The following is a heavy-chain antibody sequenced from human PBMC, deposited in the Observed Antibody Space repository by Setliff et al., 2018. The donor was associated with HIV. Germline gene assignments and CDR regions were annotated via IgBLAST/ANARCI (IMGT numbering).Heavy chain of an antibody. CDR2: IYYSGST. Sequence: SETLSLTCIVSGGSISSYYWSWIRQPPGKGLEWIGYIYYSGSTNYNPSLKSRVTISVDASENQVSLRLSSVTAADTAVHFCAREPSLPYYDSSDYYHVPQYYFDYWGQGTPVTVSS. CDR1: GGSISSYY. CDR3: AREPSLPYYDSSDYYHVPQYYFDY. J-gene: IGHJ4*02. D-gene: IGHD3-22*01. V-gene: IGHV4-59*01.